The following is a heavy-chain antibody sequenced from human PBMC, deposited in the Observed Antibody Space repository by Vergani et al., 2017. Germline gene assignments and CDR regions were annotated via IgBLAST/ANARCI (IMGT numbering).Heavy chain of an antibody. CDR3: ARVKGIAAAGSVYYYYYMDV. V-gene: IGHV4-4*03. CDR1: GGSISGTNW. Sequence: QVQLQESGPGLVKPPGTLSLTCAVSGGSISGTNWWSWIRQPPGKGLEWIGYIYHSGSTYYKPSLKSRVTISVDRSKNQFSLNLSSVTAADTAVYYCARVKGIAAAGSVYYYYYMDVWGKGTTVTVSS. D-gene: IGHD6-13*01. J-gene: IGHJ6*03. CDR2: IYHSGST.